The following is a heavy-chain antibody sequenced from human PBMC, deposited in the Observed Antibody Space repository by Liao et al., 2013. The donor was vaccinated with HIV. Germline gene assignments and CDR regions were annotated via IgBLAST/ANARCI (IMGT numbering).Heavy chain of an antibody. J-gene: IGHJ4*02. CDR3: ARGLRSDSGSNSRYFDS. CDR2: IYTSGST. D-gene: IGHD4-17*01. V-gene: IGHV4-61*02. Sequence: QVQLQESGPGLVRPSQTLSLTCNVSGASISSGSYYWSWVRQPAGQGLEWIGRIYTSGSTNYNPSLKGRVTISTDTSKNRFSLKLNSVTAADTAVYYCARGLRSDSGSNSRYFDSWGQGTLVTVSS. CDR1: GASISSGSYY.